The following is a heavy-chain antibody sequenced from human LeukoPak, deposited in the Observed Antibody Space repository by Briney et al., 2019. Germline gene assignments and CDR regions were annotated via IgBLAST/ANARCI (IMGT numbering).Heavy chain of an antibody. CDR1: GFTFDDYA. D-gene: IGHD3-22*01. V-gene: IGHV3-9*01. J-gene: IGHJ4*02. CDR3: ARNTYYDSSGYSFYY. CDR2: ISWNSGSI. Sequence: GRSLRLSCAASGFTFDDYAMHWVRQAPGKGLEWVSGISWNSGSIGYADSVKGRFTISRDNAKNSLYLQMNSLRAEDTAVYYCARNTYYDSSGYSFYYWGQGTLVTVSS.